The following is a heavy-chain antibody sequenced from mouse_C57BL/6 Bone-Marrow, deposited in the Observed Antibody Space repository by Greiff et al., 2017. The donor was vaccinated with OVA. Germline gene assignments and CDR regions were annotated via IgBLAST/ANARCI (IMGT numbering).Heavy chain of an antibody. D-gene: IGHD2-3*01. V-gene: IGHV14-2*01. CDR3: AKRRNGYYDYFDY. CDR2: IDPEDGET. J-gene: IGHJ2*01. CDR1: GFNIKDYY. Sequence: EVQLQQSGAELVKPGASVKLSCTASGFNIKDYYMHWVKQRTEQGLEWIGRIDPEDGETKYAPKFPGKATITADTSSNTAYLQLSSLTSEDTAVYYCAKRRNGYYDYFDYWGQGTTLTVSS.